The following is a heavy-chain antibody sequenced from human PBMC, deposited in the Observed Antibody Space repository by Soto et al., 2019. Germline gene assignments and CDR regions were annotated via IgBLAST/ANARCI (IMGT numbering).Heavy chain of an antibody. Sequence: SETLSLTCAVYGGSFSGYYWSWIRQPPGKGLEWIGEINHSGSTNYNPSLKSRVTISVDTSKNQFSLKLSSVTAADTAVYYCARDYKWNDYPYYYYGMDVWGQGTTVTVSS. CDR2: INHSGST. V-gene: IGHV4-34*01. CDR3: ARDYKWNDYPYYYYGMDV. J-gene: IGHJ6*02. CDR1: GGSFSGYY. D-gene: IGHD1-20*01.